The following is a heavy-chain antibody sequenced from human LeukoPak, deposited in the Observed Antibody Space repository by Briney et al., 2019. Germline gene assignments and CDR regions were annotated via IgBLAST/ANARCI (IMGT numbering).Heavy chain of an antibody. J-gene: IGHJ3*02. CDR2: IYYSGST. Sequence: PSETLSLTRTVSGGSISSYYWSWIRQPPGKGLEWIGYIYYSGSTNYNPSLKSRVTISVDTSKNQFSLKLSSVTAADTAVYYCARHFVVVTATNDAFDIWGQGTMVTVSS. CDR3: ARHFVVVTATNDAFDI. V-gene: IGHV4-59*08. CDR1: GGSISSYY. D-gene: IGHD2-21*02.